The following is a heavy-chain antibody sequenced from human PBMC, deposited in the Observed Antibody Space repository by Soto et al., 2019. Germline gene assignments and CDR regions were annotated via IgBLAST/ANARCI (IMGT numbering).Heavy chain of an antibody. D-gene: IGHD3-10*01. J-gene: IGHJ3*02. Sequence: GFLRLSSAASGFTFRTYGMHWVRQAPGKGLEWVALICFDGHNEYYEDSVKGRFTISRDNSKKRMYLQMDSLRADDTAVYYCARHYGSGSLDIWGQGTMVTVSS. CDR2: ICFDGHNE. V-gene: IGHV3-33*01. CDR1: GFTFRTYG. CDR3: ARHYGSGSLDI.